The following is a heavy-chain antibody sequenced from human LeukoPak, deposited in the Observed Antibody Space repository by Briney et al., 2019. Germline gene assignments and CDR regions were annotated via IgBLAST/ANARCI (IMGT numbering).Heavy chain of an antibody. Sequence: SETLSLTCTVSGGSISSYYWSWIRQPPGKGLEWIGYIYYSGSTNHNPALKSRVTISVDTSKNQFSLKLSSVTAADTAVYYCARQSSSWTSFDYWGQGTLVTVSS. CDR3: ARQSSSWTSFDY. J-gene: IGHJ4*02. V-gene: IGHV4-59*01. CDR1: GGSISSYY. D-gene: IGHD6-13*01. CDR2: IYYSGST.